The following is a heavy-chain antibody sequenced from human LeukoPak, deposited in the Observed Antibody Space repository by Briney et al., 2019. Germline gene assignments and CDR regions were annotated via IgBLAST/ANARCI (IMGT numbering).Heavy chain of an antibody. J-gene: IGHJ4*02. CDR3: ARLISTSSSRFSDY. D-gene: IGHD6-6*01. Sequence: GGSLRLSCAASGFSVNNNYIDWVRQAPGKGLEWVSAISISGENTYYADSVKGRFTISRDTSRNTLYLQMHSLRAEDTAVYYCARLISTSSSRFSDYWGQGTLVTVSS. CDR1: GFSVNNNY. CDR2: ISISGENT. V-gene: IGHV3-53*01.